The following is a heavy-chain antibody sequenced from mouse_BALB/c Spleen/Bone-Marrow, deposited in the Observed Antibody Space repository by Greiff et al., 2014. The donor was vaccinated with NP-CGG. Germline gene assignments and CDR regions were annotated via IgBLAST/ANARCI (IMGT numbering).Heavy chain of an antibody. J-gene: IGHJ4*01. D-gene: IGHD2-3*01. V-gene: IGHV1-82*01. CDR3: ARSDGYRTMDY. CDR2: IYPGDGDT. CDR1: GYAFSSSW. Sequence: QVQLQQSGPELVKPGASVKISCKASGYAFSSSWMNWVKQRPGQDLEWIGRIYPGDGDTNYNGKFKGKATLTADKPSSTAYMQLSSLTSVDSAVYFCARSDGYRTMDYWGQGTSVTVSS.